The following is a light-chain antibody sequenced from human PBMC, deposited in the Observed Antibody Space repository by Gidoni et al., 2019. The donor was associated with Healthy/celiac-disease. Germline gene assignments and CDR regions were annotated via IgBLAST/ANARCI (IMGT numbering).Light chain of an antibody. CDR1: QSVSSY. V-gene: IGKV3-11*01. J-gene: IGKJ4*01. Sequence: EIVLTQSPATLSLSPGERATLPCRASQSVSSYLAWYQQKPGQAPRLLIYDASNRATGIPARFSGSGSGTDFTLTISSLEPEDFAVYYCQKRSNWLTFGGGTKVEIK. CDR3: QKRSNWLT. CDR2: DAS.